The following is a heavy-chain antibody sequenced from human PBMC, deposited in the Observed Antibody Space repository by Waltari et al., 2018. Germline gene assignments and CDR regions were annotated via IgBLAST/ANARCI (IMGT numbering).Heavy chain of an antibody. V-gene: IGHV3-48*01. J-gene: IGHJ4*02. D-gene: IGHD6-13*01. CDR1: GFTFSSYS. CDR2: IGSSSRTI. CDR3: ARLAGTSFSDY. Sequence: EVQLVESGGGLVQPGGSLRLSCAASGFTFSSYSMNWVRQAPGKGLGWVSYIGSSSRTIYYVDSVKGRFTVSRDNAKNSLYLQMNSLRAEDTAVYYCARLAGTSFSDYWGQGTLVTVSS.